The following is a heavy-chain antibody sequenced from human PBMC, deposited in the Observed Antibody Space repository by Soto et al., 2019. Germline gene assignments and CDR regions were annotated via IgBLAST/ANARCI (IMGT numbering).Heavy chain of an antibody. D-gene: IGHD6-19*01. V-gene: IGHV1-18*01. J-gene: IGHJ5*02. Sequence: QVQLVQSGAEVKKPGASVKVSCKASGYTFTSYGISWVRQAPGQGLELMGWISAYNGNTNYAQKLQGRVTRTTDTSSSTAYMELRSLRSDDKAVYYCARDPPYSSGWYSGFDPWGQGTLVTFSS. CDR2: ISAYNGNT. CDR1: GYTFTSYG. CDR3: ARDPPYSSGWYSGFDP.